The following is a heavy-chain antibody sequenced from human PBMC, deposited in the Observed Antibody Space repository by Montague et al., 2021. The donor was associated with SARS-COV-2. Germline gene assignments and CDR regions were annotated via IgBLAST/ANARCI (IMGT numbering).Heavy chain of an antibody. D-gene: IGHD3-10*01. CDR2: ISYDGSNK. J-gene: IGHJ5*02. Sequence: SLRLSCAASGFTFSSYAMHWVRQAPGKGLEWVAVISYDGSNKYYXXSLKGRFTISRDNSKSTLYLQMNSLRAEDTAVYYCARDGREGLLWFGELLFGWFDPWGQGTLVTVSS. CDR1: GFTFSSYA. CDR3: ARDGREGLLWFGELLFGWFDP. V-gene: IGHV3-30*04.